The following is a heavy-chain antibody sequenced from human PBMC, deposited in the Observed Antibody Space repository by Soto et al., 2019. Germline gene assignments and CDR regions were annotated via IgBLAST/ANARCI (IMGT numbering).Heavy chain of an antibody. J-gene: IGHJ4*02. Sequence: CSLTPSCTPSGYKCGDYALRWVRQDPGKGLELVRFSRRIAYGGTTDYAASVKGRFTISRDDSKGIAYLQMNSLRTEDTALYYCTRASSLDFDFWGQGTLVTVSS. CDR1: GYKCGDYA. D-gene: IGHD3-16*01. CDR3: TRASSLDFDF. CDR2: SRRIAYGGTT. V-gene: IGHV3-49*04.